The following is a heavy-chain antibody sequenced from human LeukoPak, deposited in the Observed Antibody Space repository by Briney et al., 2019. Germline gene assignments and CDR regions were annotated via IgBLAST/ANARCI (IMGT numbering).Heavy chain of an antibody. V-gene: IGHV3-48*04. D-gene: IGHD4-17*01. Sequence: GGSLRLSCAASGFTFSSYGMSWVRQDPGKGLEWVSYISSSGDTIYYADSVKGRFTISRDNAKNSLYLQMNSLRAEDTAVYYCARSRGGYGDYGNWLDPWGQGTLVSVST. J-gene: IGHJ5*02. CDR1: GFTFSSYG. CDR3: ARSRGGYGDYGNWLDP. CDR2: ISSSGDTI.